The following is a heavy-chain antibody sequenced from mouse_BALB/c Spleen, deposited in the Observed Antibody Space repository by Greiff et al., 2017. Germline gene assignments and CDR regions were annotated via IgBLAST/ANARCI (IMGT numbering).Heavy chain of an antibody. CDR2: ISSGGGST. CDR1: GFAFSSYD. V-gene: IGHV5-12-1*01. Sequence: EVHLVESGGGLVKPGGSLKLSCAASGFAFSSYDMSWVRQTPEKRLEWVAYISSGGGSTYYPDTVKGRFTISRDNAKNTLYLQMSSLKSEDTAMYYCARHRDVGFAYWGQGTLVTVSA. J-gene: IGHJ3*01. CDR3: ARHRDVGFAY.